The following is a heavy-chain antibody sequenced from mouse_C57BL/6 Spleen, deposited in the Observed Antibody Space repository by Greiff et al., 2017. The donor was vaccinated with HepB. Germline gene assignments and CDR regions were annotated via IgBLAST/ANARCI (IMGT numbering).Heavy chain of an antibody. V-gene: IGHV5-4*01. CDR2: ISDGGSYT. Sequence: EVQLVESGGGLVKPGGSLKLSCAASGFTFSSYAMSWVRQTPEKRLEWVATISDGGSYTYYPDNVKGRFTISRDNAKNNLYLQMSHLKSEDTAMYYCARERRGFAYWGQGTLVTVSA. D-gene: IGHD2-12*01. J-gene: IGHJ3*01. CDR3: ARERRGFAY. CDR1: GFTFSSYA.